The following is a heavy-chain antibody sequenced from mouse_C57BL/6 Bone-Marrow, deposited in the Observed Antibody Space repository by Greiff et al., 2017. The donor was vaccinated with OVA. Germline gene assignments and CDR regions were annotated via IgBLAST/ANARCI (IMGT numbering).Heavy chain of an antibody. CDR3: AVPDYKDEYFDV. CDR1: GFNIQDSY. CDR2: IDPADGET. V-gene: IGHV14-2*01. Sequence: EVQLQQSGAELVKPGASVKLSCTASGFNIQDSYMHWVKQRTEQGLEWIGRIDPADGETKYAPQFQGKATITADTSSNTAYLQLSSLTSEDTAVYYCAVPDYKDEYFDVWGTGTTVTVSS. J-gene: IGHJ1*03. D-gene: IGHD2-12*01.